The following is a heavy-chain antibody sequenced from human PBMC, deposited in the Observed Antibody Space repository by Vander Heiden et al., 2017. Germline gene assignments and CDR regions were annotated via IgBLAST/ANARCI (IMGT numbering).Heavy chain of an antibody. Sequence: QVQLVQSGSEVKAPGASVKVSCKTSGYSFKDCAMHWVRQAPGQRPECMGWMKGDRGNTKYSQNCQGRVTITRDTSASTVYMELSSLTSEDTAVYYCTRDGAYRFGYELDHWGQGTLVIVAS. CDR1: GYSFKDCA. V-gene: IGHV1-3*01. D-gene: IGHD5-18*01. J-gene: IGHJ5*02. CDR2: MKGDRGNT. CDR3: TRDGAYRFGYELDH.